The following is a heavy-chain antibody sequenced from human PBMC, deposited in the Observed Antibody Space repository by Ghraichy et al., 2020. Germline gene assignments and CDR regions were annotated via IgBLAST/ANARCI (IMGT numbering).Heavy chain of an antibody. V-gene: IGHV3-64D*06. J-gene: IGHJ4*02. CDR3: VKWGAAAGTSHFDY. CDR1: GFTFSSYA. CDR2: ISSNGGST. D-gene: IGHD6-13*01. Sequence: GGSLRLSCSASGFTFSSYAMHWVRQAPGKRLEYVSAISSNGGSTYYADSVKGRFTISRDNSKNTLYLQMSSLRAEDTAVYYCVKWGAAAGTSHFDYWGQGTLVTVSS.